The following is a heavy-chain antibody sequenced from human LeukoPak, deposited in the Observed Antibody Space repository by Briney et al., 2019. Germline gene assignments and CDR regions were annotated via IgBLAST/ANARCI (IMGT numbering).Heavy chain of an antibody. Sequence: PSETLSLTCTVSGGSISSYYWSWIRQPPGKGLEWIGYIYYSGSTNDNPSLKSRVTISVDTSKNQFSLKLSSMTAADTAVYYCARRRQLALGYYYYGMDVWGQGTTVTVSS. V-gene: IGHV4-59*08. J-gene: IGHJ6*02. CDR2: IYYSGST. D-gene: IGHD6-13*01. CDR3: ARRRQLALGYYYYGMDV. CDR1: GGSISSYY.